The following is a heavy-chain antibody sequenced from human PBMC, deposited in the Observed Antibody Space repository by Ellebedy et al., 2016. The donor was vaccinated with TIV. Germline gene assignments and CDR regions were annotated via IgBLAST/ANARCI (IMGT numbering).Heavy chain of an antibody. CDR3: ARDEVAAIAFDI. CDR2: INHSGST. J-gene: IGHJ3*02. Sequence: GSLRLXCAVYGGSFSGYYWSWIRQPPGKGLEWIGEINHSGSTNYNPSLKSRVTISVDTSKNQFSLKLSSVTAADTAVYYCARDEVAAIAFDIWGQGTMVTVSS. CDR1: GGSFSGYY. V-gene: IGHV4-34*01. D-gene: IGHD2-15*01.